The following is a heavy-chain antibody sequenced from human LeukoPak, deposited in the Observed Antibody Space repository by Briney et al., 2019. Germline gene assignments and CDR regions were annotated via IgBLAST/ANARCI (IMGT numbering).Heavy chain of an antibody. CDR3: ARITGELRKETAFDY. D-gene: IGHD7-27*01. J-gene: IGHJ4*02. CDR1: GFTFSTYE. CDR2: YSSSGSSK. V-gene: IGHV3-48*03. Sequence: PGGSLRLSCAASGFTFSTYEMNWVRQAPGKGLEWVSYYSSSGSSKYYAEFVKGRFTISRDNAKNSLFLQMNSLSAEDTAVYYCARITGELRKETAFDYWGQGTLVTVSS.